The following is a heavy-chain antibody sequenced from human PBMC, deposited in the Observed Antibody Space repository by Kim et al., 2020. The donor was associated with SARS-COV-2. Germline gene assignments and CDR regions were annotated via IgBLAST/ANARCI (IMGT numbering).Heavy chain of an antibody. D-gene: IGHD2-15*01. Sequence: GESLRLSCISSGFTFHDYAMTWVRQAPGKGLEWVGFIRNKAYGGTIEYAASVKDRFTISRDDSKSIAYLQMNSLKTEDTAVYYCARGLSSGYHYYYDMDVWGQGTTVTVSS. CDR2: IRNKAYGGTI. CDR3: ARGLSSGYHYYYDMDV. J-gene: IGHJ6*02. CDR1: GFTFHDYA. V-gene: IGHV3-49*04.